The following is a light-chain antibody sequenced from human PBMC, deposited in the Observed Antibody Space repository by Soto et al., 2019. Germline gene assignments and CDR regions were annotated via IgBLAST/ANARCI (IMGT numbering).Light chain of an antibody. J-gene: IGLJ3*02. CDR2: DVS. CDR3: SSYTSGSTCV. Sequence: QSALTQPASVSGSPGQSITISCTGTSSDVGGYNYVSWYQQHPGKAPKLMIYDVSNRPSGVSNRFSGSKSGNTASLTISGLQAEDEADYYCSSYTSGSTCVFGGGTKLTVL. V-gene: IGLV2-14*03. CDR1: SSDVGGYNY.